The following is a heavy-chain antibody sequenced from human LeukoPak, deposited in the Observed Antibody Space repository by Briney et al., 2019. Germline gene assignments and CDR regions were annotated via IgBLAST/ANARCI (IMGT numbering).Heavy chain of an antibody. CDR3: ARLGNYYDSSGYYEVFGGYFDY. Sequence: GGSLRLSCAASGFTFSSYWMHWVRQAPGKGLVWVSRINSDGSSTTYADSVKGRFTISRDNAKNTLYLQMNSLRAEDTAVYYCARLGNYYDSSGYYEVFGGYFDYWGQGTLVTVSS. CDR1: GFTFSSYW. D-gene: IGHD3-22*01. J-gene: IGHJ4*02. CDR2: INSDGSST. V-gene: IGHV3-74*01.